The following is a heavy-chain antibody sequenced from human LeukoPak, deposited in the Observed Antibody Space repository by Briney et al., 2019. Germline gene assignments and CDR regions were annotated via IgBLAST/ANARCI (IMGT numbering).Heavy chain of an antibody. CDR3: VRFSSGWSFDY. CDR2: INPNSGGT. J-gene: IGHJ4*02. Sequence: GASVKVSCQASGYTFTGYYMHWVRQAPGQGLEWMGWINPNSGGTNYALKFQGRVTMTRDTSISTAYMELSRLRSDDTAVYYCVRFSSGWSFDYWGQGTLVTVSS. D-gene: IGHD6-19*01. V-gene: IGHV1-2*02. CDR1: GYTFTGYY.